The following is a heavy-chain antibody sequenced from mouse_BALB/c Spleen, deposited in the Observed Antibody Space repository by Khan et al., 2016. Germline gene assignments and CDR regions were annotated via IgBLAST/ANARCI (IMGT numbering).Heavy chain of an antibody. D-gene: IGHD2-3*01. Sequence: EVQLQESGAELVKPGASVKLSCTASGFNIKDTYMHWVKQRPEQGLEWIGRIDPANGNTKYDPKFQGKATITADTSSNTAYLQLSSLTSEDTAVYYCAPLDGHWGQGTLVTVSA. CDR2: IDPANGNT. J-gene: IGHJ3*01. CDR1: GFNIKDTY. CDR3: APLDGH. V-gene: IGHV14-3*02.